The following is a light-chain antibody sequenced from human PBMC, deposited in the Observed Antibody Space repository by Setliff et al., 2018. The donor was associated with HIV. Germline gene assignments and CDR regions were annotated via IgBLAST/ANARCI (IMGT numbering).Light chain of an antibody. CDR1: SSDVGGYNL. Sequence: QSVLTQPASVSGSPGQSITISCTGTSSDVGGYNLVSWYQQHPGKAPKLMIYEVSKRPSGVSNRFSGSKSGNTASLTISGLQAEDEADYYCCSYAGSRIFYVFVTGTKVTVL. J-gene: IGLJ1*01. CDR2: EVS. CDR3: CSYAGSRIFYV. V-gene: IGLV2-23*02.